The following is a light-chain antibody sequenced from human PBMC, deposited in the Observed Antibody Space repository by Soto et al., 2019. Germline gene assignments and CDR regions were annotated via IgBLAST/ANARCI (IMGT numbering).Light chain of an antibody. CDR2: DAS. J-gene: IGKJ4*01. CDR1: QGIGTA. Sequence: IQLTQSPSTLSASVGDRVTITCRASQGIGTALAWYHQRPGNSPDLLVYDASTLQSGVPSRFSGSGSETDFTLTISGLQPEDFGHYYCQQFNTKPLTFGGGTRVEIK. V-gene: IGKV1-13*02. CDR3: QQFNTKPLT.